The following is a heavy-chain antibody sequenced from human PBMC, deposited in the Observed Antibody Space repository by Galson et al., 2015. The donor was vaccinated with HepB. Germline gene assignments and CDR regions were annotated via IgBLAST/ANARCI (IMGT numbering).Heavy chain of an antibody. J-gene: IGHJ6*03. CDR3: ARMNCGGECYSPYYYYMDV. Sequence: SLRLSCAASEFTFSFYWMTWVRQAPGKGLEWVANIKQDGGEKYYVDSVKGRFTISRDNAKNSLYLQMNSLRAEDTAVYYCARMNCGGECYSPYYYYMDVWGKGTTVTVSS. CDR2: IKQDGGEK. V-gene: IGHV3-7*01. CDR1: EFTFSFYW. D-gene: IGHD2-21*01.